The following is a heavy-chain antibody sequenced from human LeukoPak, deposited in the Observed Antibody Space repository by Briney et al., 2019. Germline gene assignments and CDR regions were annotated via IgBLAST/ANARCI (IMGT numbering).Heavy chain of an antibody. Sequence: PGESLRLSCAASGFTFSSYSMNWVRQAPGKGLEWVSSISGSSNYIYYADSVKGRFTISRDNAKNSLYLQMNSLRADDTAVYYCARDRHSSSFFDYWGQGTLVTVSS. CDR1: GFTFSSYS. V-gene: IGHV3-21*01. CDR3: ARDRHSSSFFDY. D-gene: IGHD6-6*01. J-gene: IGHJ4*02. CDR2: ISGSSNYI.